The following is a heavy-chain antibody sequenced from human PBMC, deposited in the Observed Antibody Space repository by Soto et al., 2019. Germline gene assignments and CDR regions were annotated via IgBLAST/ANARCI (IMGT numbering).Heavy chain of an antibody. J-gene: IGHJ3*02. V-gene: IGHV3-33*01. CDR2: IWYDGSNK. CDR3: ARVGGSGDPGLFAFDI. D-gene: IGHD2-15*01. Sequence: GESLKISCAASGFTFSSYGMHWVRQAPGKGLEWVAVIWYDGSNKYYADSVKGRFTISRDNSKNTLYLQMNSLRAEDTAVYYCARVGGSGDPGLFAFDIWGQGTMVTVSS. CDR1: GFTFSSYG.